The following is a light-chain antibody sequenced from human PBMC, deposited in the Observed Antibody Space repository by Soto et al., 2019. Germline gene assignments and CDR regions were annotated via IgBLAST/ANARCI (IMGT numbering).Light chain of an antibody. CDR2: NSY. CDR1: SSNIGSKT. V-gene: IGLV1-44*01. J-gene: IGLJ1*01. CDR3: AAWDASLNGYV. Sequence: QSALTQPPSASGTPGQRVTISCSGSSSNIGSKTVNWYQQLPGTVPKLLIYNSYQRPSGVPARFSGSKSGASASLAISGLQSEDEADYYCAAWDASLNGYVFGAGTKVTVL.